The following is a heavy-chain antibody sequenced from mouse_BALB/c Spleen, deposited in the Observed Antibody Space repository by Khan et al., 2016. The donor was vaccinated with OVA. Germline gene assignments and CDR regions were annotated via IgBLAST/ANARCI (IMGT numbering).Heavy chain of an antibody. CDR3: ARNWGWAMDY. CDR1: GYTFTSYW. D-gene: IGHD4-1*01. Sequence: QVQLKQSGAELARPGASVKLSCKASGYTFTSYWMQWVKQRPGQGLEWIGAIYPGDGDTRYTQKFKGKATLTADKSSSTAYMQLSSLASEDSAVYYYARNWGWAMDYWGQGTSVTVSS. CDR2: IYPGDGDT. V-gene: IGHV1-87*01. J-gene: IGHJ4*01.